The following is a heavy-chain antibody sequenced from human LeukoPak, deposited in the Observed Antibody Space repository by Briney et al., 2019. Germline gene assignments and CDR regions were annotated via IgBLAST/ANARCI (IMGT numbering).Heavy chain of an antibody. CDR3: ARDRYYGSGIYDY. J-gene: IGHJ4*02. V-gene: IGHV3-48*03. CDR2: ISSSGSTI. CDR1: GFTFSSYE. Sequence: GGSLRLSCAASGFTFSSYEMNWVRQAPGRGLEWVSYISSSGSTIYYADSVKGRFTISRDNAKNSLYLEMNSLTALDTAVYYCARDRYYGSGIYDYWGQGTLVTVSS. D-gene: IGHD3-10*01.